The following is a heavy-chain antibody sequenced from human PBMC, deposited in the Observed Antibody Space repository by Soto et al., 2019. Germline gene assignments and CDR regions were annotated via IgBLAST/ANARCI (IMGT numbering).Heavy chain of an antibody. CDR1: GFTFSSYS. D-gene: IGHD2-15*01. Sequence: EVQLVESGGGLVKPGGSLRLSCAASGFTFSSYSMNWVRQAPGKGLEWVSSISSSSSYIYYADSVKGRFTISRDNAKNSLYLQMNSLRAEDTAVYYCARDLRLGYCSGGSCYFDYWGQGTLVTVSS. CDR3: ARDLRLGYCSGGSCYFDY. CDR2: ISSSSSYI. J-gene: IGHJ4*02. V-gene: IGHV3-21*01.